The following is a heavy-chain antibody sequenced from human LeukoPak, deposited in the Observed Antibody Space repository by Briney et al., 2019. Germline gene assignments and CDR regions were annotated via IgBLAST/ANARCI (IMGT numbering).Heavy chain of an antibody. V-gene: IGHV3-7*01. D-gene: IGHD1-1*01. CDR2: IKQDGSDK. J-gene: IGHJ6*04. CDR1: GFTFRNYW. CDR3: ARGDNCAL. Sequence: GRSLRLSCAVSGFTFRNYWMSCVRQAPGKGLEWVANIKQDGSDKYYVDSVKGRFTISRDNAKNSLYLQMNSLRAEDTAVYYCARGDNCALWGKGTTVTVSS.